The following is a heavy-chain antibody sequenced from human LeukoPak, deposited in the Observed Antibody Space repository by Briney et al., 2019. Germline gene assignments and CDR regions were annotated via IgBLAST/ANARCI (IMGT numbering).Heavy chain of an antibody. V-gene: IGHV3-23*01. J-gene: IGHJ6*03. CDR2: ISGSGGST. CDR1: GFTFSSYA. CDR3: AKATVSYYYYYMDV. D-gene: IGHD4-11*01. Sequence: GGSLRLSCAASGFTFSSYAMSWVRQAPGKGLEWVSAISGSGGSTYYADSVKGRFTISRDNSKNTPYLQMNSLRAEDTAVYYCAKATVSYYYYYMDVWGKGTTVTVSS.